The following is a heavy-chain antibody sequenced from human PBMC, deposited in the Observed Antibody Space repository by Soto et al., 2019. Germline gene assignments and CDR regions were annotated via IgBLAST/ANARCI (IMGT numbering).Heavy chain of an antibody. CDR2: MYSGST. V-gene: IGHV4-59*01. Sequence: QVQLQESGPGLVKPSETLSLTCTVSGGSISIYYWKWIRQPPGKGMEWIGYMYSGSTNYNPSLRSRVTISVDTSKNQFSLNLTSVTAADTAVYYCARGRPIEDWGQGTLVTVSS. J-gene: IGHJ4*02. CDR1: GGSISIYY. CDR3: ARGRPIED.